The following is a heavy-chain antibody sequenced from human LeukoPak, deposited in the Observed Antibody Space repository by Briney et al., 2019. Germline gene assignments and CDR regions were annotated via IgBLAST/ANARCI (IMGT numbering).Heavy chain of an antibody. Sequence: GGSLRLSCAASGFTFSSYWMHWVRQDPGKGLVWVSRINSEGISTSYADSVKGRFTISRDNAKNTLYLQMNSLRAEDTAAYYCARGYVGATTGDWFDPWGQGTLVTVSS. CDR2: INSEGIST. D-gene: IGHD1-26*01. CDR1: GFTFSSYW. V-gene: IGHV3-74*01. J-gene: IGHJ5*02. CDR3: ARGYVGATTGDWFDP.